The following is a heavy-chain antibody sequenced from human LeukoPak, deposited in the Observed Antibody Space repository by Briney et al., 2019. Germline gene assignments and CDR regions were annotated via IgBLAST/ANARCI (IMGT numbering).Heavy chain of an antibody. V-gene: IGHV3-66*03. D-gene: IGHD3/OR15-3a*01. CDR2: IRASGAA. CDR3: ARDRAADEDWVEFDP. CDR1: AFRDSDYY. Sequence: QSGGSLRLSYAVSAFRDSDYYMSSVRRAPGKGLEWVGLIRASGAAYYAAFARGRLALSRDESKHTWYLQLNSLRVEETAVYFCARDRAADEDWVEFDPWGEGTPFIVSS. J-gene: IGHJ5*02.